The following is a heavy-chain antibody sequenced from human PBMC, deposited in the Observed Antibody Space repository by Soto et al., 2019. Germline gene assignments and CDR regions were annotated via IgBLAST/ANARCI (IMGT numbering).Heavy chain of an antibody. V-gene: IGHV3-21*01. Sequence: EVQLVESGGGLVKPGGSLRLSCAASGFTFSSYSMNWVRQAPGKGLEWVSSISSSSSYIYYPDSVKGPFTISRDNAKNSLYVQMNSLMAEDTAVYYCATDQPGYSYGYGLGYWGQGTLVTVSS. CDR2: ISSSSSYI. CDR1: GFTFSSYS. D-gene: IGHD5-18*01. J-gene: IGHJ4*02. CDR3: ATDQPGYSYGYGLGY.